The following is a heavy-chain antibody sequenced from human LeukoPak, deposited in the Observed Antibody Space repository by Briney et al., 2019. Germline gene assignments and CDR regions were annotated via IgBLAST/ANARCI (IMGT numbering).Heavy chain of an antibody. V-gene: IGHV1-8*03. J-gene: IGHJ4*02. D-gene: IGHD3-22*01. CDR1: GYTFTSYD. CDR2: MNPNSGNT. Sequence: ASVKVSCKASGYTFTSYDINWVRQATGQGLEWMGWMNPNSGNTGYAQKFQGRVTITRNTSISTAYMELSSLRSEDTAVYYCARVFSANYYDFRGACDYWGQGTLVTVSS. CDR3: ARVFSANYYDFRGACDY.